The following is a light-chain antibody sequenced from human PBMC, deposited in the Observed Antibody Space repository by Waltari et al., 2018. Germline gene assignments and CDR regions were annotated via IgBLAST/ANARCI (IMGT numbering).Light chain of an antibody. CDR2: DAS. Sequence: EIVLTQSPATLSLYPGERATLSCRASQSVSSYLAWYQQKPGQTPRLLIYDASNRATGVPARFSGSGSGTDFTLTISSLEPEDFAVYFCQQRTNWPRNTFGQGTKLEIK. CDR3: QQRTNWPRNT. J-gene: IGKJ2*01. V-gene: IGKV3-11*01. CDR1: QSVSSY.